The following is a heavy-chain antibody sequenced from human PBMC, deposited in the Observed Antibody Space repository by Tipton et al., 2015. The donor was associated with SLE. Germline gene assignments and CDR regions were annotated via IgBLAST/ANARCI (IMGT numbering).Heavy chain of an antibody. CDR2: ISSSSSYI. V-gene: IGHV3-11*06. J-gene: IGHJ3*02. Sequence: SLRLSCAASGFTFSDYYMSWIRQAPGKGLEWVSSISSSSSYIYYADSVKGRFTISRDNAKNSLYLQMNSLRAEDTAVYYCARWNDWDAFDIWGQGTMVTVSS. CDR3: ARWNDWDAFDI. CDR1: GFTFSDYY. D-gene: IGHD2-21*01.